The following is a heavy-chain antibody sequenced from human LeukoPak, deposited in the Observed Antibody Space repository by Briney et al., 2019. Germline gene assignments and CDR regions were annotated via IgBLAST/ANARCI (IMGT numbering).Heavy chain of an antibody. CDR2: ISNSGVNT. CDR3: ARPNLGHDY. Sequence: PGGSLRLSCAASGFTFSDYYMSWIRQAPGAGLEWVSYISNSGVNTYYADSVKGRFTISRDNARNSLVLLMDNLRAEDTAVYYCARPNLGHDYWGQGTLVTVSS. J-gene: IGHJ4*02. V-gene: IGHV3-11*01. CDR1: GFTFSDYY. D-gene: IGHD3-16*01.